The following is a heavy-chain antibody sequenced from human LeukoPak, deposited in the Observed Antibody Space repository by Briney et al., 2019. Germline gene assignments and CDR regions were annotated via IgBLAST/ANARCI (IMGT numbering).Heavy chain of an antibody. CDR3: AKLEKIGYCSSTSCKYFDY. J-gene: IGHJ4*02. CDR2: ISYDGSNK. V-gene: IGHV3-30-3*02. D-gene: IGHD2-2*01. Sequence: GGSLRLSCAASGFTFSSYAMHWVRQAPGKGLEWVAVISYDGSNKYYADSVKGRFTISRDNSKNTLYVQMNSLSAEDTAVYYCAKLEKIGYCSSTSCKYFDYWGQGTLVTVSS. CDR1: GFTFSSYA.